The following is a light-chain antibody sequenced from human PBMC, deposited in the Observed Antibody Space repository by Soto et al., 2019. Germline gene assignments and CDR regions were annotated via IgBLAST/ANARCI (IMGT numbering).Light chain of an antibody. CDR3: QQSYSAPYT. CDR1: QSVSIH. V-gene: IGKV3-11*01. CDR2: DTS. J-gene: IGKJ2*01. Sequence: EIVLTQSPATLSLSPGERATLSCRASQSVSIHLAWYQQKGGQAPRLLIYDTSNRATGIPARFSGSGSGTDFTLTISSLEPEDFATYFCQQSYSAPYTFGQGTRLEI.